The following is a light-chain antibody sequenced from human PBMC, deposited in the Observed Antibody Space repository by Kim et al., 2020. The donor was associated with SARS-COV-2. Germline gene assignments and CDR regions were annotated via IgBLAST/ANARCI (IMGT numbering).Light chain of an antibody. V-gene: IGKV3-20*01. Sequence: EIVLTQSPGTLSLSPGEGATLSCRASQSVTSNYLAWYQQRPGQAPRLLLHGASSRATGIPDRFSGSGSGTDFILTISRLDPEDFAVYYCQQYGTSPPTFGQGTTVEIK. CDR3: QQYGTSPPT. CDR2: GAS. CDR1: QSVTSNY. J-gene: IGKJ1*01.